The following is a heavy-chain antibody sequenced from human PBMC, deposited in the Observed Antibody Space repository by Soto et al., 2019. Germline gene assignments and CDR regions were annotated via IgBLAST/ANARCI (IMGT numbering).Heavy chain of an antibody. CDR2: IIPIFGTA. CDR1: GGTFSSYA. CDR3: ASPRIAAAGTRGGNYFDY. J-gene: IGHJ4*02. Sequence: QVQLVQSGAEVKKPGSSVKVSCKASGGTFSSYAISWVRQAPGQGLEWMGGIIPIFGTANYAQKFQGRVTIPADKSTSTAYMELSSLRSEDTAVYYCASPRIAAAGTRGGNYFDYWGQGTLVTASS. V-gene: IGHV1-69*06. D-gene: IGHD6-13*01.